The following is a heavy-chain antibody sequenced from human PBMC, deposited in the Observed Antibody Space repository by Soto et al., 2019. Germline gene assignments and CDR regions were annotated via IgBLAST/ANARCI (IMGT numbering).Heavy chain of an antibody. CDR2: ISSSSSYI. CDR1: GFTFSSYS. D-gene: IGHD3-10*01. Sequence: PGGSLRLSXAASGFTFSSYSMNWVRQAPGKGLEWVSSISSSSSYIYYADSVKGRFTISRDNAKNSLYLQMNSLRAEDAAVYYCASMYYYGSGNWFDPWGQGTLVTVSS. V-gene: IGHV3-21*01. J-gene: IGHJ5*02. CDR3: ASMYYYGSGNWFDP.